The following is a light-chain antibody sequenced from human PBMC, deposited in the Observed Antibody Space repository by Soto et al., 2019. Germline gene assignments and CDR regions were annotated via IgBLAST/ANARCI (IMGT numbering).Light chain of an antibody. Sequence: QSVLTQPPSASGTPGQRVTISCSGGSSNIGTNAVNWYQQLPGTAPKLLIYNNNQRPSGVPDRFPGSKSGTSASLAISGLQSEDEADYYCAAWDYSLNGYVFGTGTKVTVL. CDR3: AAWDYSLNGYV. V-gene: IGLV1-44*01. CDR2: NNN. CDR1: SSNIGTNA. J-gene: IGLJ1*01.